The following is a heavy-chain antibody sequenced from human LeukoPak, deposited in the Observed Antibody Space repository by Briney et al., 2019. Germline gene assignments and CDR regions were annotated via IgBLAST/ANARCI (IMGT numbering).Heavy chain of an antibody. CDR1: GGSISSTNSY. Sequence: SETLSLTCTVSGGSISSTNSYWGWIRQPPGKGLEWIGSIYYSGSTNYTPSLKSRLTLSVDTSKNQFSLNLRSVTAADTAVYYCARQESSTSCCWFDPWGQGTLVTVSS. J-gene: IGHJ5*02. CDR2: IYYSGST. D-gene: IGHD2-2*01. CDR3: ARQESSTSCCWFDP. V-gene: IGHV4-39*01.